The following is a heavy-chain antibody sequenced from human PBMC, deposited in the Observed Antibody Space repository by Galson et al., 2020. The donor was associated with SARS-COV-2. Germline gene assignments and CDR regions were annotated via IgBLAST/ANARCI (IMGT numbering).Heavy chain of an antibody. CDR2: ISDNGGST. Sequence: GESLKISCAASGFAFSIYAMTWVRQAPGKGLEWVSVISDNGGSTHYADSVKGRFTISRDNSKNTLYLLLNSLRAEDTAVYYCAKASGHNYGYFDSWGQGTLVTVSS. V-gene: IGHV3-23*01. J-gene: IGHJ4*02. CDR1: GFAFSIYA. CDR3: AKASGHNYGYFDS. D-gene: IGHD5-18*01.